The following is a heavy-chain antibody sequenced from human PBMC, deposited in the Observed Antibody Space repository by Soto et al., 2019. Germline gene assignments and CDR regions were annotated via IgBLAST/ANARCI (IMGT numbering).Heavy chain of an antibody. D-gene: IGHD3-22*01. CDR1: NGSISPYY. Sequence: HSETLSLTCTVSNGSISPYYWSWIRQSPGKGLEWIGYIYYAGSFTYNPSLKSRVTISLNTSKNEVSLRLTSVTAADTAVYYCARLGGYYQALDSWGQGTLVTVSS. J-gene: IGHJ4*02. CDR2: IYYAGSF. V-gene: IGHV4-59*08. CDR3: ARLGGYYQALDS.